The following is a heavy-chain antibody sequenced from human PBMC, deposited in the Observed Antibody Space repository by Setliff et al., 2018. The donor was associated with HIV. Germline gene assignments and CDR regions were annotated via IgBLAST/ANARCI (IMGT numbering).Heavy chain of an antibody. CDR1: GGSISSYY. V-gene: IGHV4-59*01. D-gene: IGHD4-17*01. CDR2: IFYSGST. CDR3: ARGFLRSRRRWFDP. Sequence: ETLSLTCTVSGGSISSYYWSWIRQPPGKGLEWIGYIFYSGSTNYNPSLKSRVTISVDASKNQFSLRLSSVTAADTAVYYCARGFLRSRRRWFDPWGQGTRVTVS. J-gene: IGHJ5*02.